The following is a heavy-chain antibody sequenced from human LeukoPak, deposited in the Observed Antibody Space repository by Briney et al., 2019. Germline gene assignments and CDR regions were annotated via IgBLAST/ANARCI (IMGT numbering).Heavy chain of an antibody. V-gene: IGHV3-9*01. D-gene: IGHD3-16*01. CDR2: ISWNSGRI. J-gene: IGHJ3*01. CDR3: AKDFYRLGEFDAFDL. CDR1: GFTFSSYE. Sequence: PGGSLRLSCAASGFTFSSYEMNWVRQAPGKGLEWVSGISWNSGRIGYADSVKGRFTISRDNAKNSLYLQMNSLRAEDTALYYCAKDFYRLGEFDAFDLWGQGTMVIVSS.